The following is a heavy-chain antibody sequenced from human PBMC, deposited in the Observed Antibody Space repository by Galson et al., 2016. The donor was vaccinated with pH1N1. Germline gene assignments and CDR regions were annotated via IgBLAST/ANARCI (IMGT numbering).Heavy chain of an antibody. Sequence: PALVKPTQTLTLTCNFSGFSVSSSGMGVGWIRHPPGKGLEWLAVIYWDDDKRYSPSLKSRLTITKDTSKNQVVLKMTNMDPADTATYYCAHREVMITNAFDFWGQGTMVTVSS. CDR1: GFSVSSSGMG. CDR3: AHREVMITNAFDF. V-gene: IGHV2-5*02. D-gene: IGHD3-16*01. J-gene: IGHJ3*01. CDR2: IYWDDDK.